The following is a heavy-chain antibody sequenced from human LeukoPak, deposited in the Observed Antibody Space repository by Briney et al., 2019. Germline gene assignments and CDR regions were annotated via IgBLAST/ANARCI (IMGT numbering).Heavy chain of an antibody. Sequence: PGGSLRLSCAASGFTFSSYAMHWVRQAPGKGLEWVSYISSSGSTIYYADSVKGRFTISRDNAKNSLYLQMNSLRAEDTAVYYCARESIDGSGSYYIFTGAFDIWGQGTMVTVSS. CDR3: ARESIDGSGSYYIFTGAFDI. CDR2: ISSSGSTI. D-gene: IGHD3-10*01. CDR1: GFTFSSYA. J-gene: IGHJ3*02. V-gene: IGHV3-48*04.